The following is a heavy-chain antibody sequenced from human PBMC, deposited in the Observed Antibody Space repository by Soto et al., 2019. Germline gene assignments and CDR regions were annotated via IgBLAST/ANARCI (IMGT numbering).Heavy chain of an antibody. V-gene: IGHV3-23*01. J-gene: IGHJ5*02. D-gene: IGHD3-9*01. CDR3: AKAGGYDNLNGYRNRFDP. CDR1: GFSFSSYA. CDR2: ISGGGGST. Sequence: EVQLLESGGGLVQPGGSLRLSCAASGFSFSSYAMSWVRQAPGKGLEWVSGISGGGGSTYYAVSVKGRFTISRDNSKNTLSLQMNSLRVEDTAIYYYAKAGGYDNLNGYRNRFDPWGQGTLVTVSS.